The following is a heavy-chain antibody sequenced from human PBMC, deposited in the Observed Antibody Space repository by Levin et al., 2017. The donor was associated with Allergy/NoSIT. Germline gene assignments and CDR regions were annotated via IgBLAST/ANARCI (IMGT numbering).Heavy chain of an antibody. Sequence: EPLSLTCAVYGGSFSGYYWSWIRQPPGKGLEWIGEINHSGSTNYNPSLKSRVTISVDTSKNQFSLKLSSVTAADTAVYYCAKKGDYFNWFDPWGQGTLVTVSS. J-gene: IGHJ5*02. CDR2: INHSGST. CDR3: AKKGDYFNWFDP. D-gene: IGHD2/OR15-2a*01. CDR1: GGSFSGYY. V-gene: IGHV4-34*01.